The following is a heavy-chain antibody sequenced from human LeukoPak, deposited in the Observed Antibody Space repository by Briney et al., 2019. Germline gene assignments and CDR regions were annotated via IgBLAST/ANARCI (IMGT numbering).Heavy chain of an antibody. CDR1: GDSISSGDYY. D-gene: IGHD6-13*01. V-gene: IGHV4-61*02. CDR3: ARLVSGYNSSSVPKPYYYYYMDV. J-gene: IGHJ6*03. CDR2: IYTSGST. Sequence: SETLSLTCTVSGDSISSGDYYWSWIRQPAGKGLEWIGRIYTSGSTNYNPSLKSRVTISVDTSKNQFSLKLSSVTAADTAVYYCARLVSGYNSSSVPKPYYYYYMDVWGKGTTVTISS.